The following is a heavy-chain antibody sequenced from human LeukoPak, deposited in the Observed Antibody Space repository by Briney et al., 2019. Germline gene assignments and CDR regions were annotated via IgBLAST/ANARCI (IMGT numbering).Heavy chain of an antibody. V-gene: IGHV3-73*01. Sequence: GGSLRLSCAASGFTFSGSAMHWVRQASGKGLEWVGRIRSKANSYATAYAASVKGRFTISRDDSKNTAYLQMNSLKTEDTAVYYCAREYSSSWTDLDYWGQGTLVTVSS. D-gene: IGHD6-13*01. J-gene: IGHJ4*02. CDR1: GFTFSGSA. CDR3: AREYSSSWTDLDY. CDR2: IRSKANSYAT.